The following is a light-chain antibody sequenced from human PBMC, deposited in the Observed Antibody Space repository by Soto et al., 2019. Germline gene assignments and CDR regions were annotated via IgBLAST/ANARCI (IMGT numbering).Light chain of an antibody. V-gene: IGLV1-40*01. CDR3: QSYDSSLSGYV. J-gene: IGLJ1*01. CDR2: ANN. Sequence: QPVLTQPPSVSGAPGQRVTISCTGSSSNIGAGYGVHWYQQLPGTAPKLLIYANNNRPSGVPDRFSGSKSGTSASLAITGLQAEDEADYYCQSYDSSLSGYVFGTGTKLTVL. CDR1: SSNIGAGYG.